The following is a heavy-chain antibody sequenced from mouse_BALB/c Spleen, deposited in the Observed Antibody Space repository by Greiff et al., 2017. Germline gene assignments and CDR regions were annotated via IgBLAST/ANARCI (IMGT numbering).Heavy chain of an antibody. V-gene: IGHV3-8*02. D-gene: IGHD1-1*01. CDR3: ASLHYYGSSPWFAY. CDR1: GDSITSGY. Sequence: DVHLVESGPSLVKPSQTLSLTCSVTGDSITSGYWNWIRKFPGNKLEYMGYISYSGSTYYNPSLKSRISITRDTSKNQYYLQLNSVTTEDTATYYCASLHYYGSSPWFAYWGQGTLVTVSA. CDR2: ISYSGST. J-gene: IGHJ3*01.